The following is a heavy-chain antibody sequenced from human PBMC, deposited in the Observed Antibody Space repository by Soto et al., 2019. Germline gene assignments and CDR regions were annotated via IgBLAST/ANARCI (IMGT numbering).Heavy chain of an antibody. Sequence: ASVKVSCKASGYTFTSYAMHWVRQAPGQRLEWMGWINAGNGNTKYSQKFQGRVTITRDTSASTAYMELSSLRSEDTAVYYCARSVGFHYGSGSLTSPFNYWGQGTLVTVAS. D-gene: IGHD3-10*01. CDR1: GYTFTSYA. CDR3: ARSVGFHYGSGSLTSPFNY. V-gene: IGHV1-3*01. J-gene: IGHJ4*02. CDR2: INAGNGNT.